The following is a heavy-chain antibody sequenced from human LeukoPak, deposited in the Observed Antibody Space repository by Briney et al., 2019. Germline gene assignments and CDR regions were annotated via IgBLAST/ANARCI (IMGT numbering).Heavy chain of an antibody. J-gene: IGHJ4*02. CDR1: GGTFSSYA. CDR3: ARYRVGATLDY. D-gene: IGHD1-26*01. Sequence: ASVKVSCKASGGTFSSYAISWVRQAPGQGLEWMGWINPNSGGTNYAQKFQGRVTMTRDTSISTAYMELSRLRSDDTAVYYCARYRVGATLDYWGQGTLVTVSS. CDR2: INPNSGGT. V-gene: IGHV1-2*02.